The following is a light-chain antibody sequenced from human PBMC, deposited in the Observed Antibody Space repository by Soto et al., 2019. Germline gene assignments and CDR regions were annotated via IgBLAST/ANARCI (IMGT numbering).Light chain of an antibody. CDR1: SSDVGGYNY. Sequence: QSVLTQPPSASGSPGQSVTISCTGTSSDVGGYNYVSWYQHHPGKAPKLMVSEVSKRPSGVPDRFSGSKSGNTASLTVSGLPAEDEADYYCSSYAGNNNPYVLGTGTKLTVL. CDR3: SSYAGNNNPYV. CDR2: EVS. V-gene: IGLV2-8*01. J-gene: IGLJ1*01.